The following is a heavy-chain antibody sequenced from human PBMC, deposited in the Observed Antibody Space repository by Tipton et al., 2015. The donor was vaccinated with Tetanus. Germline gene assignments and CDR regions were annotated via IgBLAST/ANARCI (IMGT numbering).Heavy chain of an antibody. Sequence: TLSLTCTVSGGSVRSGSYSWNWIRQPPGKGLEWLAYVSYSGRTNSNYSLKSRITVPQDTSKNQFSLRLTSVTAADTAVYSCAGGLVRWYEPWGRGTLVTVSS. CDR3: AGGLVRWYEP. V-gene: IGHV4-61*01. J-gene: IGHJ5*02. D-gene: IGHD3-10*01. CDR1: GGSVRSGSYS. CDR2: VSYSGRT.